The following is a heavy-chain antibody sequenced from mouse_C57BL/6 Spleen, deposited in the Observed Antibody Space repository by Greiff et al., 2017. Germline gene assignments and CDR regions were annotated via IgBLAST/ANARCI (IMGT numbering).Heavy chain of an antibody. CDR1: GFTFSDYG. CDR2: ISSDSSNI. J-gene: IGHJ4*01. V-gene: IGHV5-17*01. Sequence: EVHLVESGGGLVKPGGSLKLSCAASGFTFSDYGMHWVRQAPEKGLEWVAYISSDSSNIYYADTVKGRFTISRDNAKNTLFMQITRLRSEDTAMYYCARGYYCSNHYAMDYWGQGTSVTVSS. D-gene: IGHD1-1*01. CDR3: ARGYYCSNHYAMDY.